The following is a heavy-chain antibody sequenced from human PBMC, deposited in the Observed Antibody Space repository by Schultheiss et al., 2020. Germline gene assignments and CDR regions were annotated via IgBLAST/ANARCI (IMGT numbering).Heavy chain of an antibody. J-gene: IGHJ4*02. D-gene: IGHD6-13*01. CDR3: ARDIALKVGAAGTRDY. CDR1: GYTFTSYA. V-gene: IGHV1-2*06. CDR2: INPNSGGT. Sequence: ASVKVSCKASGYTFTSYAMHWVRQAPGQGLEWMGRINPNSGGTNYAQKFQGRVTMTRNTSISTAYMELSRLRSDDTAVYYCARDIALKVGAAGTRDYWGQGTLVNGYS.